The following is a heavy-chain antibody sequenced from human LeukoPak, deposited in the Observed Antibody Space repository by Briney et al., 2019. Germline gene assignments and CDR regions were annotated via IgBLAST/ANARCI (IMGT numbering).Heavy chain of an antibody. J-gene: IGHJ4*02. V-gene: IGHV1-8*01. CDR2: MNPNSGNT. CDR3: ARGPPGGWFGELSYDY. CDR1: GYTFTSYD. D-gene: IGHD3-10*01. Sequence: ASVKVSCKASGYTFTSYDINWVRQATGQGLEWMGWMNPNSGNTGYAQKFQGRVTMTRNTSISTAYMELSSLRSEDTAVYYCARGPPGGWFGELSYDYWGQRTLVTVSS.